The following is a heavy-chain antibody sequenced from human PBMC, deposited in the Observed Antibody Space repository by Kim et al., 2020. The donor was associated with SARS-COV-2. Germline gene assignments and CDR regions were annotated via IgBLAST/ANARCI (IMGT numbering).Heavy chain of an antibody. CDR2: IYYSGST. D-gene: IGHD3-10*01. J-gene: IGHJ5*02. CDR1: GGSISHYY. Sequence: SETLSLTCTVSGGSISHYYWSWMRQPPGKGLEWIAYIYYSGSTNYNPSLKSRATISVDMSNNQFSLELTSVTAADTAVYYCARYGTHGSGSGQPFDPWGQGTLVTVSS. CDR3: ARYGTHGSGSGQPFDP. V-gene: IGHV4-59*01.